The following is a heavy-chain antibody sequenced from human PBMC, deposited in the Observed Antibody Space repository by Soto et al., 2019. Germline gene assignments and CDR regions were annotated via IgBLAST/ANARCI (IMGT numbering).Heavy chain of an antibody. D-gene: IGHD6-19*01. Sequence: ASVKVSCKASGYTFTTYAMHWVRQAPGQRLEWMGWINAGNGNTKYSQKFQGRVTITRDTSASTAYMELSSLRSEDTAVYFWARVTSTGWRRMDGCGQGTTVTVYS. V-gene: IGHV1-3*01. CDR1: GYTFTTYA. CDR3: ARVTSTGWRRMDG. CDR2: INAGNGNT. J-gene: IGHJ6*02.